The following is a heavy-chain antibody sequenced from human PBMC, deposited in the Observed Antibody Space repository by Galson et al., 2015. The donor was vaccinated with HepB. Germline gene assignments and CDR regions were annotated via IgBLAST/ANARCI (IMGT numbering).Heavy chain of an antibody. CDR3: ARARSFNRPSDAFDI. CDR1: GFTFSSYS. V-gene: IGHV3-48*02. D-gene: IGHD1-14*01. CDR2: ISSSSSTI. J-gene: IGHJ3*02. Sequence: SLRLSCAASGFTFSSYSMNWVRQAPGKGLEWVSYISSSSSTIYYADSVKGRFTISRDNAKNSLYLQMNSLRDEDTAVYYCARARSFNRPSDAFDIWCQGTMVTVSS.